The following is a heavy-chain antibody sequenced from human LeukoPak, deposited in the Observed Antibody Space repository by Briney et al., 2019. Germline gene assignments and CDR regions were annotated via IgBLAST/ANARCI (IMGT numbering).Heavy chain of an antibody. CDR2: MYSGGST. V-gene: IGHV3-66*01. Sequence: PGGSLRLSCAASGITVSSNYMSWVRQAPGKGLEWVSVMYSGGSTYYADSVKGRFTISRDNSKNTLYLQMNSLRAEDTAVYYCARDGGELTAQNYYYYGMDVWGQGTTVTVSS. D-gene: IGHD1-26*01. CDR3: ARDGGELTAQNYYYYGMDV. J-gene: IGHJ6*02. CDR1: GITVSSNY.